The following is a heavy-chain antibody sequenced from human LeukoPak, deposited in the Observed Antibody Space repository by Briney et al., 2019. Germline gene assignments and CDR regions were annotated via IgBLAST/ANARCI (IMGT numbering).Heavy chain of an antibody. CDR3: ARDEYDFWSGYYNYYYGMDV. Sequence: GGPLRLSCAASGFTFSSYWMSWVRQAPGKGLEWVANIKQDGSEKYYVDSVKGRFTISRDNAKNSLYLQMNSLRAEDTAVYYCARDEYDFWSGYYNYYYGMDVWGQGTTVTVSS. J-gene: IGHJ6*02. V-gene: IGHV3-7*01. D-gene: IGHD3-3*01. CDR2: IKQDGSEK. CDR1: GFTFSSYW.